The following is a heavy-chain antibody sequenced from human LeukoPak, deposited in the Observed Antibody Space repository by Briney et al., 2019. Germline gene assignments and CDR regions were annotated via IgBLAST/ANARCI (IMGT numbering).Heavy chain of an antibody. D-gene: IGHD3-16*01. Sequence: ASVKVSCKASGYTFTGYYMHWVRQAPGQGLEWMGWINPNSGGTSYAQKFRGRVTMTRDTSISTAYMELSRLRSDDTAVYYCARGNRITFGARWFDPWGQGTLVTVSS. J-gene: IGHJ5*02. CDR1: GYTFTGYY. CDR3: ARGNRITFGARWFDP. CDR2: INPNSGGT. V-gene: IGHV1-2*02.